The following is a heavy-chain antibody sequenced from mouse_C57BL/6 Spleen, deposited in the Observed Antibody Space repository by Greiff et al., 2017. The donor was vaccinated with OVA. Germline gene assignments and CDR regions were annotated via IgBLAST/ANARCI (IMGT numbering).Heavy chain of an antibody. CDR2: IDPEDGET. CDR3: AKDYGTLYAMDY. V-gene: IGHV14-2*01. CDR1: GFNITDYY. D-gene: IGHD2-1*01. J-gene: IGHJ4*01. Sequence: VQLQQSGAELVKPGASVKLSCTASGFNITDYYMHWVKQRPEQGLEWIGRIDPEDGETKYAQKFQGKATRTADTTSNTAYLQLSSLTSEDTSDYYGAKDYGTLYAMDYWGQGTSVTVSA.